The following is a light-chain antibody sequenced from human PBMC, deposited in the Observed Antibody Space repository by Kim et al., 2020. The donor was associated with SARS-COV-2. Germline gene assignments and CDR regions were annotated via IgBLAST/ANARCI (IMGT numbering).Light chain of an antibody. V-gene: IGKV2-28*01. Sequence: ASISCRSSQSLLQSNVYNYLDWYLQKPGQSPQLLIYLGSNRASGVPDRFSGSGLGTDFTLKISRVEAEDVGVYYCMQALQTPLTFGGGTKVDIK. CDR1: QSLLQSNVYNY. CDR2: LGS. CDR3: MQALQTPLT. J-gene: IGKJ4*01.